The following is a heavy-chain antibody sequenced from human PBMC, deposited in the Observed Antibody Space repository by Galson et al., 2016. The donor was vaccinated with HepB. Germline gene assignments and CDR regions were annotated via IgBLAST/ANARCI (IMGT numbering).Heavy chain of an antibody. J-gene: IGHJ5*02. D-gene: IGHD3-22*01. V-gene: IGHV3-7*04. CDR3: ARGGGTVYYHDSSGCST. CDR2: IREDGSEK. CDR1: GFTFSNYW. Sequence: SLRLSCAASGFTFSNYWMSWVRQAPGKGLEWVANIREDGSEKYYVDSVKGRFTISRDNAKNSRYLQMNSLRAEDTAVYYCARGGGTVYYHDSSGCSTWGQGTLVTVSS.